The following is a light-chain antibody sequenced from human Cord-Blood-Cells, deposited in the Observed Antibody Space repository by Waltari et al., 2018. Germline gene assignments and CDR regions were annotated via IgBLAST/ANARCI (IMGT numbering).Light chain of an antibody. V-gene: IGLV2-23*01. Sequence: QSALTQPASVSGSPGQSITISCTGTSSDVGSYNLVCWYPQHPGKAPKLMIYEGSKRPAGVSNRFSGSKSGNTASLTVSGRQAENEADYYCCSYAGSSTWVFGGGTKLTVL. CDR3: CSYAGSSTWV. CDR1: SSDVGSYNL. CDR2: EGS. J-gene: IGLJ3*02.